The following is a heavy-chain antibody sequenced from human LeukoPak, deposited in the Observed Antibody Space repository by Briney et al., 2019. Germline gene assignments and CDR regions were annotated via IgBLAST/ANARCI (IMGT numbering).Heavy chain of an antibody. CDR2: ISGSGGST. Sequence: GGSLSLSCAASGFTFSSYAISWVRQAPGKGLEWVSAISGSGGSTYYADSVKGRFTISRDNSKNTLYLQMNSLRAEDTAVYYCAKLPLDVVVVAATTSWFDLWGQATLVTVSS. CDR1: GFTFSSYA. V-gene: IGHV3-23*01. D-gene: IGHD2-15*01. J-gene: IGHJ5*02. CDR3: AKLPLDVVVVAATTSWFDL.